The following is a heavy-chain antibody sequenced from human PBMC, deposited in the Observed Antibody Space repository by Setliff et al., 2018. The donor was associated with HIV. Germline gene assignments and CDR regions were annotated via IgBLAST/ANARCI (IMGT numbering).Heavy chain of an antibody. D-gene: IGHD2-15*01. CDR2: IYQTGTT. V-gene: IGHV4-38-2*01. Sequence: SETLSLTCAVSGFSINSGYYWGWIRQPPGKGLEWIGSIYQTGTTYYNPSLKSRVTISVDTSQNQFSLRLSSVTAADTAVYYGARGSGRFCSGGRCSAFDYWGQGTLVTVSS. CDR3: ARGSGRFCSGGRCSAFDY. CDR1: GFSINSGYY. J-gene: IGHJ4*02.